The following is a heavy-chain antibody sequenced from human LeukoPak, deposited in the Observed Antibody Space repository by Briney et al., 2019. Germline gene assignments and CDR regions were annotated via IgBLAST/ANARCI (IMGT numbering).Heavy chain of an antibody. D-gene: IGHD4-23*01. J-gene: IGHJ4*02. CDR1: GFTFSSYA. Sequence: GGSLRLSCAASGFTFSSYAMSWVRQAPGKGLEWVLAISGSGGSTYYADSVKGRFTISRDNSKNTLYLQMNSLRAEDTAVYYCAECPTVVTPEDYWGQGTLVTVSS. CDR2: ISGSGGST. CDR3: AECPTVVTPEDY. V-gene: IGHV3-23*01.